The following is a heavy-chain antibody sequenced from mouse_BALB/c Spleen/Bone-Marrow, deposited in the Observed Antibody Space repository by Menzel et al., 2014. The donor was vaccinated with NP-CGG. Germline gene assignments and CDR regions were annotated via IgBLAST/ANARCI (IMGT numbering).Heavy chain of an antibody. D-gene: IGHD1-1*01. CDR3: ARGTTVVGDY. Sequence: VQLQQSGPELVKPGASVKMSCMASGYTFTSYVMHWVKQKRGQGLEWIGYINPFNDGIEYNEKFKVKATLTSDKSSSTAYMELSSLTSEDSAVYYCARGTTVVGDYWGQGTTLTVSS. J-gene: IGHJ2*01. V-gene: IGHV1-14*01. CDR2: INPFNDGI. CDR1: GYTFTSYV.